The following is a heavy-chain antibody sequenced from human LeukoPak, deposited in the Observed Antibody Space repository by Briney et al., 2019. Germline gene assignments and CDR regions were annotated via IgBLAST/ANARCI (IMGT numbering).Heavy chain of an antibody. CDR3: AREGVPYSGDFDY. J-gene: IGHJ4*02. D-gene: IGHD1-26*01. CDR2: IIPIFGTA. Sequence: SVRVSCKASGGTFSSYAISWVRQAPGQGLEWMGGIIPIFGTANYAQKFQGKVTITADESTSTAYMELSSLRSEDTAVYYCAREGVPYSGDFDYWGQGTLVTVSS. CDR1: GGTFSSYA. V-gene: IGHV1-69*01.